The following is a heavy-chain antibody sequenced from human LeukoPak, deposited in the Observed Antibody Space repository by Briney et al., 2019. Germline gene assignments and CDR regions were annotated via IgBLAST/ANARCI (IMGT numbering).Heavy chain of an antibody. V-gene: IGHV1-2*02. J-gene: IGHJ5*02. Sequence: ASVKVSCKASGYTFTGYYMHWVRQAPGQGLEWMGWINPNSGGTNYAQKLQGRVTMTRDTSISTACMELSRLRSDDTAVYYCARDSTNTAMVTRWFDPWGQGTLVTVSS. D-gene: IGHD5-18*01. CDR1: GYTFTGYY. CDR2: INPNSGGT. CDR3: ARDSTNTAMVTRWFDP.